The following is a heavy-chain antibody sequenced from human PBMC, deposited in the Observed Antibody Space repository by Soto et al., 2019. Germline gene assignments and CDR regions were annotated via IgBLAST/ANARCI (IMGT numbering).Heavy chain of an antibody. CDR2: IYHSGST. CDR3: VRDLGSRSWYWGQP. V-gene: IGHV4-4*02. D-gene: IGHD6-13*01. J-gene: IGHJ5*02. Sequence: SDTLSLTKAVSGGSISSSNWWSWVRQPPGKGLEWIGEIYHSGSTNYNPSLKSRVTISVDKSKNQFSLKLSSVTAADTAVYYLVRDLGSRSWYWGQPWSQGTLVTVS. CDR1: GGSISSSNW.